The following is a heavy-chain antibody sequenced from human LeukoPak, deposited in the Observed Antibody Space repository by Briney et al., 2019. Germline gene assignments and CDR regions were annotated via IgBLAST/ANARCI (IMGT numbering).Heavy chain of an antibody. CDR2: INGDGSST. CDR1: GFAFSGYW. J-gene: IGHJ2*01. V-gene: IGHV3-74*03. CDR3: ARDTGWYFDL. D-gene: IGHD4-17*01. Sequence: AGSLRLSCAASGFAFSGYWMHWVRQPPGKGLVWVSRINGDGSSTTYADSVKGRFTISRDNAKNTLYLQMISLRAEDTAVYYCARDTGWYFDLWGRGTLVTVS.